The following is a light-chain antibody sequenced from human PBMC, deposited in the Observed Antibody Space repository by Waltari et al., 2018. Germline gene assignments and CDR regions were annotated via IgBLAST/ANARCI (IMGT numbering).Light chain of an antibody. Sequence: TGRASQIVKNNLAWYQHKAGKAPKVLIHKASRLESGVPSRFSGSGSGTEFTLTISSLQPDDFATYYCQQYNTLPVTFGGGTKVEMK. CDR1: QIVKNN. V-gene: IGKV1-5*03. CDR3: QQYNTLPVT. CDR2: KAS. J-gene: IGKJ4*01.